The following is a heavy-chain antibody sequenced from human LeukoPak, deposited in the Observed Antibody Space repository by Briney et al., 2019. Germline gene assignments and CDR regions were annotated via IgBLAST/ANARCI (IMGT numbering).Heavy chain of an antibody. CDR1: GFTFDDYG. V-gene: IGHV3-20*04. CDR3: ARDPQTYYYGSGSSTPDAFDI. D-gene: IGHD3-10*01. Sequence: GGSLRLSCAASGFTFDDYGMSWVRQAPGKGLEWVSGINWNGGSTGYADSVKGRFTISRDDAKNSLYLQMNSLRAEDTAVYYCARDPQTYYYGSGSSTPDAFDIWGQGTMVTVSS. CDR2: INWNGGST. J-gene: IGHJ3*02.